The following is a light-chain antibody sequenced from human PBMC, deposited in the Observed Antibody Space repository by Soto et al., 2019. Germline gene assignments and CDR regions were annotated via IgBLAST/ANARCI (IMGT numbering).Light chain of an antibody. Sequence: EIVLTQSPITLSLSPGDRATPSCRASQSVRSNYSAWYQQKPGQATRRLFDGASSRAAVIPEMCSGSCSGTYFTLTISRLAHEDSAEYCCQHYGTSPTFGEGTRLEIK. J-gene: IGKJ5*01. V-gene: IGKV3-20*01. CDR1: QSVRSNY. CDR2: GAS. CDR3: QHYGTSPT.